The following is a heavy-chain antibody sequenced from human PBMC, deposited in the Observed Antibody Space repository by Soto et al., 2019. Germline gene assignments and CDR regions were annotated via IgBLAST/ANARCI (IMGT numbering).Heavy chain of an antibody. CDR3: AKDPSMIVVVSLFDY. J-gene: IGHJ4*02. Sequence: PGGSLRLSCAASGFTFSSYGMHWVRQAPGKGLEWVAVISYDGSNKYYADSVKGRFTISRDNSKNTLYLQMNSLRAEDTAVYYCAKDPSMIVVVSLFDYWGQGTLVTVSS. D-gene: IGHD3-22*01. V-gene: IGHV3-30*18. CDR2: ISYDGSNK. CDR1: GFTFSSYG.